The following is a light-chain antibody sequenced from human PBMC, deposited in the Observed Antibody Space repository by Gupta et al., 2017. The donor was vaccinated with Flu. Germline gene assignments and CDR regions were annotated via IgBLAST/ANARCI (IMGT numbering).Light chain of an antibody. Sequence: WYQQRPGQAPRLLIYDVSGRDTGITDRFSGSGYGKYFTLTSSTREQEDLGVYYCQQRSNAPPLTFGRGTLVEIK. CDR3: QQRSNAPPLT. CDR2: DVS. V-gene: IGKV3D-20*02. J-gene: IGKJ4*01.